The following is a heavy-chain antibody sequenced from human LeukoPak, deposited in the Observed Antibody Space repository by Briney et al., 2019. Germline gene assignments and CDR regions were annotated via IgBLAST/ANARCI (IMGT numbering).Heavy chain of an antibody. V-gene: IGHV1-69*04. CDR3: ARLGGGYGGNPAIDY. J-gene: IGHJ4*02. Sequence: SVKVSCKASGGTFSSYAISWVRQAPGQGLEWMGRIIPILGIANYAQKFQGRVTITADKSTSTAYMELSSLRSEDTAAYYCARLGGGYGGNPAIDYWGQGTLVTVSS. CDR1: GGTFSSYA. CDR2: IIPILGIA. D-gene: IGHD4-23*01.